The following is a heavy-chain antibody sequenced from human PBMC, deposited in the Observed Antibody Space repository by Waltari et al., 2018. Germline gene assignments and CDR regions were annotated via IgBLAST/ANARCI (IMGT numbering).Heavy chain of an antibody. CDR2: IYYSGST. Sequence: QVQLQESGPGLVKPSETLSLTCTVSGGSISSYYWSWIRQPPGKGLEWIGYIYYSGSTNYNPSLKSRVTISVDTSKNQFSLKLSSVTAADTAVYYCARGKGDGWFDPWGQGTLVTVSS. CDR1: GGSISSYY. V-gene: IGHV4-59*01. CDR3: ARGKGDGWFDP. J-gene: IGHJ5*02.